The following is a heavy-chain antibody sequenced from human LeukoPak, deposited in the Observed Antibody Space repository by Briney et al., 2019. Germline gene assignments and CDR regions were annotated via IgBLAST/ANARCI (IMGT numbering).Heavy chain of an antibody. Sequence: GASVKVSCKASGYTFTGYYMHWVRQAPGQGLEWMGWINPNSGGTNYAQKFQGRVTMTRDTSISTAYMELSRLRSDDTAVYYCARDVPVWSGYHYDAFDIWGQGTMVTVSS. V-gene: IGHV1-2*02. J-gene: IGHJ3*02. CDR3: ARDVPVWSGYHYDAFDI. D-gene: IGHD3-3*01. CDR1: GYTFTGYY. CDR2: INPNSGGT.